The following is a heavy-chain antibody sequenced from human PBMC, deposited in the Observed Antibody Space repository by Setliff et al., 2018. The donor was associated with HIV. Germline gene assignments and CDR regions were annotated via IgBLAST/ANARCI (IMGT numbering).Heavy chain of an antibody. V-gene: IGHV4-39*01. D-gene: IGHD5-18*01. CDR3: AKRPGYGYPFHI. CDR2: IYYNGNT. Sequence: PSETLSLTCTVSGGSISSTTYWWGWIRQPPGKGLEWIGTIYYNGNTFYDPSLKSRVTISIDMSKNQFSLKLTSVAAADTAVYYCAKRPGYGYPFHIWGQGTVVT. CDR1: GGSISSTTYW. J-gene: IGHJ3*02.